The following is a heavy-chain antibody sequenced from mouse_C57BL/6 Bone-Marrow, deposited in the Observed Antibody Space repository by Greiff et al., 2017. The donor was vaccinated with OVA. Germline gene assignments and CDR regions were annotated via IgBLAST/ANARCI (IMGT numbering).Heavy chain of an antibody. Sequence: VHLVESGPGLVAPSQSLSITCTVSGFTLTSYGVAWVRQSPGQGLEWLGVIWGVGSTNYNSALTSRLSIIKDNSESNAFFNMTSLQTDDTAMYDCASCYYAMCIFAYWGQGTLVTVSA. D-gene: IGHD1-1*01. J-gene: IGHJ3*01. V-gene: IGHV2-6*01. CDR3: ASCYYAMCIFAY. CDR1: GFTLTSYG. CDR2: IWGVGST.